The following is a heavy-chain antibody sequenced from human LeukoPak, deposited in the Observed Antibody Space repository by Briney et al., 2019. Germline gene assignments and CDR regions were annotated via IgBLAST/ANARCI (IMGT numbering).Heavy chain of an antibody. V-gene: IGHV3-23*01. J-gene: IGHJ4*02. CDR1: GFTFSSYA. CDR2: SSGSGGST. CDR3: AKDQSGSYYGVGDY. D-gene: IGHD1-26*01. Sequence: PGGSLRLSCAACGFTFSSYAMSWVRQAPGKGLEWVSASSGSGGSTYYAGSVKGRFTISRDNSKNTLYLLMNSLRAEDTAVYYCAKDQSGSYYGVGDYWGQGTLVTVSS.